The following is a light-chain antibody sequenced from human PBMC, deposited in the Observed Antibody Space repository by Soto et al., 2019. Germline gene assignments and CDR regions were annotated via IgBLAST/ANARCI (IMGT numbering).Light chain of an antibody. J-gene: IGLJ2*01. CDR1: SSDVGLYNY. CDR3: SSYTTSSPVL. CDR2: EVS. V-gene: IGLV2-14*01. Sequence: HSVLTQPASVSGSPGQSITISCTGTSSDVGLYNYVSWYQQHPGKVPKLMIYEVSKRPSGVSTRFSGSKSANTASLTISGLQAEDEADYYCSSYTTSSPVLFGGGTKLTVL.